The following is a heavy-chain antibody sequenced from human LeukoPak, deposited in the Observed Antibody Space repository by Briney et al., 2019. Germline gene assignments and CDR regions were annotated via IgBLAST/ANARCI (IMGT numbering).Heavy chain of an antibody. CDR1: GFTFSSYE. D-gene: IGHD3-22*01. J-gene: IGHJ4*02. CDR2: ISSGSTI. Sequence: PGGSLRLSCAASGFTFSSYEMNWVRQAPGKGLEWVSYISSGSTIYYADSVRGRFTISRDNAKDSLYLQMNSLRVEDTAVYYCVRGTAGNYYDSSGFDYWGQGTLVTVSS. CDR3: VRGTAGNYYDSSGFDY. V-gene: IGHV3-48*03.